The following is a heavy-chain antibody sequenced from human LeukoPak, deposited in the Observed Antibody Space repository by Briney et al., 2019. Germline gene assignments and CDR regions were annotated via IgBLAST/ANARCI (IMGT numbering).Heavy chain of an antibody. CDR1: GGSFSGYY. D-gene: IGHD6-19*01. CDR3: AGPRHAPSGWYWFDY. CDR2: IYYSGST. V-gene: IGHV4-59*08. J-gene: IGHJ4*02. Sequence: SETLSLTCAVYGGSFSGYYWSWIRQPPGKGLEWIGYIYYSGSTNYNPSLKSRVTISGDTSKNQFSLNLNSVTAADTAVYYCAGPRHAPSGWYWFDYWGQGTLVTVSS.